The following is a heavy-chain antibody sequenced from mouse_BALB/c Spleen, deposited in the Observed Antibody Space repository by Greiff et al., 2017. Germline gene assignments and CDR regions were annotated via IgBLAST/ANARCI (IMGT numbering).Heavy chain of an antibody. CDR1: GFTFSSYA. CDR2: ISSGGST. Sequence: EVQRVESGGGLVKPGGSLKLSCAASGFTFSSYAMSWVRQTPEKRLEWVASISSGGSTYYPDSVKGRFTISRDNARNILYLQMSSLRSEDTAMYYCAGGNYGYFDVWGAGTTVTVSS. V-gene: IGHV5-6-5*01. J-gene: IGHJ1*01. CDR3: AGGNYGYFDV. D-gene: IGHD2-1*01.